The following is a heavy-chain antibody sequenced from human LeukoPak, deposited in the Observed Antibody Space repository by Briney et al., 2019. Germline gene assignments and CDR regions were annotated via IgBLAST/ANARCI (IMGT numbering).Heavy chain of an antibody. Sequence: GGSLRLSCAASGFTFSSYWMHWVRQAPGKGWVWVSRINSDGSSTRYADSVKGRFSISRANDKNTLYLQMNNLRAEDTAVYYCARAFDYGGKEWFDPWGQGTLVTVSS. V-gene: IGHV3-74*01. CDR2: INSDGSST. CDR1: GFTFSSYW. D-gene: IGHD4-23*01. CDR3: ARAFDYGGKEWFDP. J-gene: IGHJ5*02.